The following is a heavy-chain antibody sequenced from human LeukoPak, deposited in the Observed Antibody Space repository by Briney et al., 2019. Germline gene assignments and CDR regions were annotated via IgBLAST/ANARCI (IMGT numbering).Heavy chain of an antibody. CDR3: ARTTEGGYTYGYFYYYYMDV. Sequence: SETLSLTCTVSGGSISSGSYYWSWIRQPAGKGLEWIGRIYTSGSTNYNPSLKSRVTISVDTSKNQFSLKLTSVTAADTAVYYCARTTEGGYTYGYFYYYYMDVWGKGTTVTISS. J-gene: IGHJ6*03. CDR2: IYTSGST. CDR1: GGSISSGSYY. V-gene: IGHV4-61*02. D-gene: IGHD5-18*01.